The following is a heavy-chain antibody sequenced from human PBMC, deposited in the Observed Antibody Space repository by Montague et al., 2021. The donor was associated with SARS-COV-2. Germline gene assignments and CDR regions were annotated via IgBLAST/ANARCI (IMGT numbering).Heavy chain of an antibody. Sequence: SDTLSLTCAVSGGSISSSNWWSWVRQPPGKGLEWIGEIYHSGSTNYNPSLKSRVTISVDKSKNQFSLKLSSVTAADTAVYYCARVNSSGWYGYYYYGMDVWGQGTTVTVSS. J-gene: IGHJ6*02. CDR3: ARVNSSGWYGYYYYGMDV. CDR1: GGSISSSNW. V-gene: IGHV4-4*02. CDR2: IYHSGST. D-gene: IGHD6-19*01.